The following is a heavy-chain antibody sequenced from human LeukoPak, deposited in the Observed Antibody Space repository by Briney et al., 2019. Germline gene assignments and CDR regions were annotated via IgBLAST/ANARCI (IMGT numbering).Heavy chain of an antibody. J-gene: IGHJ6*02. CDR1: VGTFSSYA. D-gene: IGHD5-12*01. V-gene: IGHV1-69*13. CDR2: IIPIFGTA. CDR3: ARAYYDSARHYYYYGMDA. Sequence: SVTVSCKASVGTFSSYAISWVRQAPGQGLEWMGGIIPIFGTANYAQKFQGRVTITADESTSTAYMELSSLRSEDTAVYYCARAYYDSARHYYYYGMDAWGQGTTVTVSS.